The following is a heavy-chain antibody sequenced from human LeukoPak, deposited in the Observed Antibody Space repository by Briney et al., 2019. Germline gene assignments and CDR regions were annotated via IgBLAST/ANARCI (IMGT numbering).Heavy chain of an antibody. CDR3: ARNLVGKTDFDY. V-gene: IGHV1-69*13. D-gene: IGHD6-19*01. CDR2: IIPIFGTA. Sequence: SVKVSCKASGGTFSSCAISWVRQAPGQGLEWMGGIIPIFGTANYAQKFQGRVTITADESTSTAYMELSSLRSEDTAVYYCARNLVGKTDFDYWGQGTLVTVSS. J-gene: IGHJ4*02. CDR1: GGTFSSCA.